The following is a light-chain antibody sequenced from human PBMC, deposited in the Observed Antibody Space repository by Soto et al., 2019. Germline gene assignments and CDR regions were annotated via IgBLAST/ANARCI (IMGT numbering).Light chain of an antibody. V-gene: IGLV1-40*01. J-gene: IGLJ2*01. CDR1: SSNIGAGYD. CDR3: QSYDSSLSAEDVV. Sequence: QPVLTQPPSVSGVPGQRVTISCTGSSSNIGAGYDVHWYQQLPGTAPKLLIYGNSNRPSGVPDRFSGSKSGTSASLAITGLQAEDEADYYCQSYDSSLSAEDVVFGGGTKLTVL. CDR2: GNS.